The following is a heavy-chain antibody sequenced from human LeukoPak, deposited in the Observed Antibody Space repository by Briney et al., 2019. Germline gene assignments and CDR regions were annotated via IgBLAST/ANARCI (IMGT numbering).Heavy chain of an antibody. Sequence: SETLSLTCTVSGGSISSYYWSWLRQPPGKGLEWIGYIYYSGSTNYNPSLKSRVTISVDTSKNQFSLKLSSVTAADTAVYYCARGPNSVAGYFDYWGQGTPVTVSS. D-gene: IGHD6-19*01. CDR3: ARGPNSVAGYFDY. V-gene: IGHV4-59*01. CDR2: IYYSGST. CDR1: GGSISSYY. J-gene: IGHJ4*02.